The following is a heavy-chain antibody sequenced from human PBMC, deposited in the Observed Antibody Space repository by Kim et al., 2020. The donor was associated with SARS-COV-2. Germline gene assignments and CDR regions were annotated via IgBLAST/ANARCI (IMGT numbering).Heavy chain of an antibody. V-gene: IGHV7-4-1*02. D-gene: IGHD3-10*01. Sequence: ASVKVSCKTSGNSFSSYAMNWVRQAPGQGLEWMGWINTNTGNPTYAQGVTGRFVFSLDTSVSTTYLQITGLKSEDTAVYYCATSMLYGVITAFDLWGQGTMVTVFS. CDR1: GNSFSSYA. J-gene: IGHJ3*01. CDR2: INTNTGNP. CDR3: ATSMLYGVITAFDL.